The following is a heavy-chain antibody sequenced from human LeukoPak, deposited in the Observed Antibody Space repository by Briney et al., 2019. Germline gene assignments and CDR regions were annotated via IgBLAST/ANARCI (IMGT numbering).Heavy chain of an antibody. J-gene: IGHJ3*02. V-gene: IGHV4-34*01. CDR1: GGSFSGYY. D-gene: IGHD3-9*01. CDR3: ASPYYDILTGWGAFDI. Sequence: PSETLSLTCAVYGGSFSGYYWSWIRQPPGKGLEWIGEINHSGSTNYNPSLKSRVTISVDTSKNQFSLKLSSVTAADTAVYYCASPYYDILTGWGAFDIWGQGTMVTVSS. CDR2: INHSGST.